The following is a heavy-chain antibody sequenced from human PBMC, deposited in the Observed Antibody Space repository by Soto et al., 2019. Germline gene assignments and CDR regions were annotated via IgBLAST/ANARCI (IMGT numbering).Heavy chain of an antibody. D-gene: IGHD6-19*01. CDR3: AAAAIPVAGRHPDF. CDR1: GYTFSNYG. Sequence: QVQLVQSGGEVKRPGASVKVSCKTSGYTFSNYGITWVRQAPGQPLEWLGWISLYSDGTNYAQKFQGRVTMTRDSSISTAYMELSSLRSDDTAVYFCAAAAIPVAGRHPDFWGQGTVVTVS. J-gene: IGHJ4*02. CDR2: ISLYSDGT. V-gene: IGHV1-18*01.